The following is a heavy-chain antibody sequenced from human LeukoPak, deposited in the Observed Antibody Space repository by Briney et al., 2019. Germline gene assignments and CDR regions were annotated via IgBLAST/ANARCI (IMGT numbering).Heavy chain of an antibody. V-gene: IGHV3-23*01. J-gene: IGHJ4*02. CDR3: ANGDYSSDPPDY. D-gene: IGHD6-19*01. CDR2: ISGSGGST. CDR1: GFTFSSYA. Sequence: GGSLRLSCAASGFTFSSYAMSWVRQAPGKGLEGVSAISGSGGSTYYADSVKGRFTISRDNSKNTLYLQINSLRAEDTAVYYCANGDYSSDPPDYWGQGTLVTVSS.